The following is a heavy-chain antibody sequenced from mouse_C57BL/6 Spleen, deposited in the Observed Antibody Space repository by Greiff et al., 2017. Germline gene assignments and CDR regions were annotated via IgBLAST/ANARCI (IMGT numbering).Heavy chain of an antibody. CDR2: INPSSGYT. D-gene: IGHD1-1*01. V-gene: IGHV1-4*01. CDR1: GYTFTSYT. Sequence: QVQLQQSGAELARPGASVQMSCKASGYTFTSYTMHWVKQRPGQGLEWIGYINPSSGYTKYNQKFKDKATLTADKSSSTAYMQLSSLTSEDSAVYYCARTGYYGSSYWYFDVWGTGTTVTVSS. CDR3: ARTGYYGSSYWYFDV. J-gene: IGHJ1*03.